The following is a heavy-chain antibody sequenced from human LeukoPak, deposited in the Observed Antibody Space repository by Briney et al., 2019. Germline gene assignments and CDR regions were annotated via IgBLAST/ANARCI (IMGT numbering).Heavy chain of an antibody. CDR2: ISAGGDTT. Sequence: GGSLRLSCAASGFTFSSYAMSWVRQAPGKGLEWVSAISAGGDTTYTADSVRGRFTISRDNSKNTLYLQMNTLTAEDTALYYCAGISYSGTWPVGYWGQGTLVTVPA. V-gene: IGHV3-23*01. CDR1: GFTFSSYA. J-gene: IGHJ4*02. D-gene: IGHD6-6*01. CDR3: AGISYSGTWPVGY.